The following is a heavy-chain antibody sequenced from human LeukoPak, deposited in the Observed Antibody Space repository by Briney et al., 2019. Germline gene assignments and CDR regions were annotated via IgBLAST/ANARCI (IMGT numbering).Heavy chain of an antibody. V-gene: IGHV3-9*01. Sequence: GGSVRLSCAASGFTFDDYAMHWVRQAPGKGLEWVSGISWNSGSIGYADSVKGRFTISRDNAKNSLYLQMNSLRAEDTALYYCAKDRRDGYNSPDAFDIWGQGTMVTVSS. CDR3: AKDRRDGYNSPDAFDI. CDR2: ISWNSGSI. CDR1: GFTFDDYA. J-gene: IGHJ3*02. D-gene: IGHD5-24*01.